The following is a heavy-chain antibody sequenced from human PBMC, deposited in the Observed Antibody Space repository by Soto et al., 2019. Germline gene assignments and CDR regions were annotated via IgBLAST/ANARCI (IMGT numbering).Heavy chain of an antibody. CDR2: IIPIFGTA. D-gene: IGHD2-15*01. V-gene: IGHV1-69*05. J-gene: IGHJ6*01. CDR3: AGGWRGYIVGSSPHCYYLVMDA. Sequence: QVQLVQSGAEVKKPGSSVKVSCKASGGTFSSYAISWVRQAPGPGREWMGGIIPIFGTANYAKKYQGRVTITSVETTRTVKMDWSRLSAEGTVVYYRAGGWRGYIVGSSPHCYYLVMDAWGKGTTGT. CDR1: GGTFSSYA.